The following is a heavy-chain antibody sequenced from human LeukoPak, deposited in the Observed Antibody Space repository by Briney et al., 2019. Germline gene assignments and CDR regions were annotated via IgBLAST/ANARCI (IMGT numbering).Heavy chain of an antibody. V-gene: IGHV3-64*02. Sequence: GGSLRLSCAASGFTFSSYSMHWVRQAPGKGLEYVSVISSDGDNTYYADSVKGRFTISRDNSKNTLYLQMGSLRAEDTAVYYCVRAALEYCGGDCLDYWGQGTLVTVPS. J-gene: IGHJ4*02. CDR2: ISSDGDNT. CDR1: GFTFSSYS. D-gene: IGHD2-21*01. CDR3: VRAALEYCGGDCLDY.